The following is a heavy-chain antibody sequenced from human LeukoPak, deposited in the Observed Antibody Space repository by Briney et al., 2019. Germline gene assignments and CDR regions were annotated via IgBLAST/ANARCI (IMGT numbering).Heavy chain of an antibody. J-gene: IGHJ4*02. CDR3: AKSFFYDSSGYYYGLVDY. CDR2: IRYDGSNK. Sequence: PGGSRRLSCAASGFTFSSYGIHWVRQAPGKGLEWVAFIRYDGSNKYYADSVKGRLTISRDNSKNTLYLQMNSLKAEDTAVYYCAKSFFYDSSGYYYGLVDYWGQGTLVTVSS. V-gene: IGHV3-30*02. CDR1: GFTFSSYG. D-gene: IGHD3-22*01.